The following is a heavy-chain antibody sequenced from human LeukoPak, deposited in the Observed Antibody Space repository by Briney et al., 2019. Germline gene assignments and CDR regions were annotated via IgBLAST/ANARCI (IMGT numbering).Heavy chain of an antibody. J-gene: IGHJ4*02. CDR2: INHSGYT. Sequence: SETLSLSCAVSGVAFSNYYWSWVRQSPTKGLEWIGEINHSGYTNYNPSLKSRVTISIDTSKNQFSLMVTSVTAADTGVYYCTGAVAGHPDWGQGTLVTVAS. D-gene: IGHD6-19*01. CDR3: TGAVAGHPD. CDR1: GVAFSNYY. V-gene: IGHV4-34*01.